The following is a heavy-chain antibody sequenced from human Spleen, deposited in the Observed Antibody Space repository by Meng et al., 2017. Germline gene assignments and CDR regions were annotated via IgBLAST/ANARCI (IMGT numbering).Heavy chain of an antibody. Sequence: HQWRAGPLNPSGPLSLTCFVSGGSFSAYYWGWIRQPPGKGLEWIGEINHSGSTNYNPSLESRATISVDTSQNNLSLKLSSVTAADSAVYYCARGPTTMAHDFDYWGQGTLVTVSS. CDR3: ARGPTTMAHDFDY. CDR2: INHSGST. J-gene: IGHJ4*02. D-gene: IGHD4-11*01. V-gene: IGHV4-34*01. CDR1: GGSFSAYY.